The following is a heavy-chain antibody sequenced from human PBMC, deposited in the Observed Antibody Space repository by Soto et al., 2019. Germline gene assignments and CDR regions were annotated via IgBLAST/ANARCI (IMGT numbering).Heavy chain of an antibody. D-gene: IGHD1-20*01. CDR1: GASISSYY. Sequence: QVQLQESGPGLVKPWETLSLTCTVSGASISSYYWTWIRQPPGKGLEWIGYISNSGSTYYNPSLKIRVNLRVDTSKNPFSLILTSVTAADTAVYYCSRLRPMTGTTDWFDPWGQGTLVTVSS. CDR3: SRLRPMTGTTDWFDP. J-gene: IGHJ5*02. V-gene: IGHV4-59*08. CDR2: ISNSGST.